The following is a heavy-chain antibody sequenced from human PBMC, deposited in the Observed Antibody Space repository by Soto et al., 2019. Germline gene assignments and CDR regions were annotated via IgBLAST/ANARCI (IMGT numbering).Heavy chain of an antibody. CDR3: AREDLVDGMDV. Sequence: PSETLSLTXTVSGGPVSSGSYYWSWIRQPPGKGLEWIGYIYYSGSTNYNPSLKSRVTISVDTSKNQFSLKLSSVTAADTAVYYCAREDLVDGMDVWGQGTTVTVSS. CDR1: GGPVSSGSYY. CDR2: IYYSGST. V-gene: IGHV4-61*01. D-gene: IGHD2-2*01. J-gene: IGHJ6*02.